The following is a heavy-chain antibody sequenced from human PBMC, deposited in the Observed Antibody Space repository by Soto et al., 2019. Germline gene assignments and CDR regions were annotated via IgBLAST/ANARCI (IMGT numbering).Heavy chain of an antibody. V-gene: IGHV4-59*01. Sequence: QVQLQESGPGLVKPSETLSLTCTVSGGSISSYYWSWIRQPPGKGLEWIGYIYYSGSTNYNPSLKSRVTISVDTSKNQSSLKLSSVTAADTAVYYCAREDRGSYHDWFDPWGQGTLVTVSS. J-gene: IGHJ5*02. CDR3: AREDRGSYHDWFDP. CDR2: IYYSGST. D-gene: IGHD1-26*01. CDR1: GGSISSYY.